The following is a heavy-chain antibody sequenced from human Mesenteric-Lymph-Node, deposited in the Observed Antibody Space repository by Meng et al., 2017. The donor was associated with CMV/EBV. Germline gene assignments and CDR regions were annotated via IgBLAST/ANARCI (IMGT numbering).Heavy chain of an antibody. V-gene: IGHV1-69*05. CDR2: IIPIFGTA. CDR1: GYTFTSYD. D-gene: IGHD1-26*01. Sequence: SVKVSCKASGYTFTSYDISWVRQAPGQGLEWMGGIIPIFGTANYAQKFQGRVTITTDESTSTAYMELSSLRSEDTAVYYCARTVSGPADAFDIWGQGTMVTV. J-gene: IGHJ3*02. CDR3: ARTVSGPADAFDI.